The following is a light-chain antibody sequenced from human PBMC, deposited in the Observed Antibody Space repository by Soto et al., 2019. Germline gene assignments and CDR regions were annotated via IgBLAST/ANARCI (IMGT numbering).Light chain of an antibody. J-gene: IGLJ2*01. Sequence: QSVLTQPASVSGSPGQSITISCTGTSGDVGSYSLVSWYQQHPGEAPPLIIYEDNRPSGVSNRFSGSKSGNTASLTISGLQAEDEADYYCCSYAGSATLLFGGGTKLTVL. CDR3: CSYAGSATLL. CDR2: ED. CDR1: SGDVGSYSL. V-gene: IGLV2-23*01.